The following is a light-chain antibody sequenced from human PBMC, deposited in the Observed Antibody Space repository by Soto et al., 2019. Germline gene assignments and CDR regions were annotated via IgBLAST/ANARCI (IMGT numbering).Light chain of an antibody. Sequence: EIVMTQSPATLSVSPGERATLSCRASQSVSSNLAWYQQKPGQGPRLLIYGASTRATGIPVRFSGSGSGTDFALTISSLQSEDFAVYYCQQYNNWPRTFGPGTKVEIK. CDR2: GAS. CDR3: QQYNNWPRT. V-gene: IGKV3-15*01. J-gene: IGKJ1*01. CDR1: QSVSSN.